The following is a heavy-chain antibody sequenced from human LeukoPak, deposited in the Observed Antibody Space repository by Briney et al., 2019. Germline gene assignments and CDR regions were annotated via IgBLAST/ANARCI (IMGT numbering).Heavy chain of an antibody. D-gene: IGHD2-21*02. CDR3: ARDPYCGGDCYPTFDY. Sequence: ASVKVSCKASGYTFTGYYMHWVRQAPGQGLEWMGWINPNSGGTNYAQKFQGRVTMTRDTSISTAYMELSRLRSDDMAVYYCARDPYCGGDCYPTFDYWGQGTLVTVSS. CDR2: INPNSGGT. CDR1: GYTFTGYY. V-gene: IGHV1-2*02. J-gene: IGHJ4*02.